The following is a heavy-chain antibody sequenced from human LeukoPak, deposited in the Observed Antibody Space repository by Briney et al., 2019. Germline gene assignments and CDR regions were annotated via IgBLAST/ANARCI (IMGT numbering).Heavy chain of an antibody. V-gene: IGHV1-2*02. CDR3: ARAPRYCSGGSCYPTKTFDY. J-gene: IGHJ4*02. D-gene: IGHD2-15*01. Sequence: ASVSVSCTASGYTFTGYYMHWVRQAPGQGLEWMGWINPNSGGTNYAQKFQGRVTMTRDTSISTAYMELSRLRSDDTAVYYCARAPRYCSGGSCYPTKTFDYWGQGTLVTVSS. CDR1: GYTFTGYY. CDR2: INPNSGGT.